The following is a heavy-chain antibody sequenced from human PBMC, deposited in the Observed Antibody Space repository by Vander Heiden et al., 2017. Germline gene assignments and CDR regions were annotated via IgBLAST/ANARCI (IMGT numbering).Heavy chain of an antibody. V-gene: IGHV3-30*18. Sequence: QVQLVESGGGVVQPGRSLRLSCAASGFTFSSYGMQWVRQAPGKGLEWVAVISYDGSNKYYADSVKGRFTISRDNSKNTLYLQMNSLRAEDTAVYYCAKEVADIVVVPVPLVSYYGMDVWGQGTTVTVSS. CDR3: AKEVADIVVVPVPLVSYYGMDV. CDR2: ISYDGSNK. D-gene: IGHD2-2*01. J-gene: IGHJ6*02. CDR1: GFTFSSYG.